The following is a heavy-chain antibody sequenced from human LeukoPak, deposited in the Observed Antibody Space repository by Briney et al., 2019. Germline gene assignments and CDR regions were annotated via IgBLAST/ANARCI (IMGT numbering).Heavy chain of an antibody. J-gene: IGHJ4*02. CDR1: GYTFTGKF. Sequence: ASVKVSCKASGYTFTGKFIHWVRQAPGQGLEWMGWIDPNSGGTDYAQKFRGRVTMTRDTSASTAYMDLSSLISDDTAVYYCARDREGLAYFDYWGQGTLVTVSS. CDR2: IDPNSGGT. V-gene: IGHV1-2*02. D-gene: IGHD3/OR15-3a*01. CDR3: ARDREGLAYFDY.